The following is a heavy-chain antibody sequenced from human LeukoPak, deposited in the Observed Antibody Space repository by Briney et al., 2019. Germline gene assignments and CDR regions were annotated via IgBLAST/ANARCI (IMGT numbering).Heavy chain of an antibody. CDR2: IIPIFGTA. CDR1: GCTFSSYA. D-gene: IGHD2-2*01. J-gene: IGHJ4*02. Sequence: GASVKVPYKASGCTFSSYAISWVRQAPGQGLDWMGGIIPIFGTANYAQKFQGRVTITTDESTSTAYMELSSLTSEDTAVYYCATTYCSSTSCSLDYWGQGTLVTVSS. CDR3: ATTYCSSTSCSLDY. V-gene: IGHV1-69*05.